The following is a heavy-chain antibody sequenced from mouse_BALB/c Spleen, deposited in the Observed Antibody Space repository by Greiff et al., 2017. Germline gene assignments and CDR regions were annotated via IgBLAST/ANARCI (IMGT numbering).Heavy chain of an antibody. J-gene: IGHJ4*01. CDR2: IDPANGNT. Sequence: VQLKESGAELVKPGASVKLSCTASGFNIKDTYMHWVKQRPEQGLEWIGRIDPANGNTKYDPKFQGKATITADTSSNTAYLQLSSLTSEDTAVYYCARDGNYPMDYWGQGTSVTVSS. V-gene: IGHV14-3*02. CDR1: GFNIKDTY. CDR3: ARDGNYPMDY. D-gene: IGHD2-1*01.